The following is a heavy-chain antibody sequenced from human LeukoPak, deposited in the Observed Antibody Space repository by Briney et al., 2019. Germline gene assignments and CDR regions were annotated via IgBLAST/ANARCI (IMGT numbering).Heavy chain of an antibody. CDR1: GFTFSNYA. V-gene: IGHV3-23*01. CDR2: IDGTGGGT. CDR3: AIVDRSGWYVY. D-gene: IGHD6-19*01. J-gene: IGHJ4*02. Sequence: GGSLRLSCAASGFTFSNYAMSWVRQAPTKGLGWVATIDGTGGGTFYADSVKGRFTISRDTSKNTLYLQMDSLRAEDTAVYFCAIVDRSGWYVYWGQGTLVTVAS.